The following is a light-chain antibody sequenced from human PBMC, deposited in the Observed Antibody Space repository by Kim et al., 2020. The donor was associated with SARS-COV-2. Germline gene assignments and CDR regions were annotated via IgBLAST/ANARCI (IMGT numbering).Light chain of an antibody. CDR1: QSVTTN. Sequence: SVSPGERATLSCRASQSVTTNLAWYQQKPDQAPRLLMYAASTRATGFPARFSGSGSGTEFTLTISSLQSEDFAVYSCQQYNNWPYTFGQGTKLEI. CDR2: AAS. J-gene: IGKJ2*01. V-gene: IGKV3-15*01. CDR3: QQYNNWPYT.